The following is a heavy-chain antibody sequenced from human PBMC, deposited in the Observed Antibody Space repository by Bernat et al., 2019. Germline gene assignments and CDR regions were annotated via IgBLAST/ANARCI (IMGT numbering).Heavy chain of an antibody. CDR2: IYHSGST. D-gene: IGHD3-22*01. V-gene: IGHV4-30-2*01. Sequence: QLQLQESGSGLVKPSQTLSLTCAVSGGSISSGGYSWSWIRQPPGKGLEWIGYIYHSGSTYYNPSLKSRVTISVDRSKNQFSLKLGSVTAADTAVYYCARVKGPYYDSSGYPDYWGQGTLVTVSS. J-gene: IGHJ4*02. CDR1: GGSISSGGYS. CDR3: ARVKGPYYDSSGYPDY.